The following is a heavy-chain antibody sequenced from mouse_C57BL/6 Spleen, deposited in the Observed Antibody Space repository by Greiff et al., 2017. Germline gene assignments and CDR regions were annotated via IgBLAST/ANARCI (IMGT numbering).Heavy chain of an antibody. CDR1: GFTFSDFY. Sequence: EVKLVESGGGLVQSGRSLRLSCATSGFTFSDFYMEWVRQAPGKGLEWIAASRNKANDYTTEYSASVKGRFIVSRDTSQSILYLQMNALRAEDTAIYYCARDAWDYYGGYFDVWGTGTTVTVSS. CDR3: ARDAWDYYGGYFDV. CDR2: SRNKANDYTT. D-gene: IGHD1-1*01. J-gene: IGHJ1*03. V-gene: IGHV7-1*01.